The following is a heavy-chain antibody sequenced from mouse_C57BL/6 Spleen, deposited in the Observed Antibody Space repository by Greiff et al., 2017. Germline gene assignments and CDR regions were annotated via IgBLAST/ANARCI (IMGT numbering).Heavy chain of an antibody. CDR1: GFTFSDYY. D-gene: IGHD3-2*02. CDR2: INYDGSST. V-gene: IGHV5-16*01. Sequence: EVHLVESEGGLVQPGSSMKLSCTASGFTFSDYYMAWVRQVPEKGLEWVANINYDGSSTYYLDSLKSRFIISRDNAKNILYLQMSSLKSEDTATYYCAREDSSGYWFAYWGQGTLVTVSA. J-gene: IGHJ3*01. CDR3: AREDSSGYWFAY.